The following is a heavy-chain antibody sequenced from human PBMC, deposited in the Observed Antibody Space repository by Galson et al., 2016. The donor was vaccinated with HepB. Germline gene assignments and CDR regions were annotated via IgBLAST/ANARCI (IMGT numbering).Heavy chain of an antibody. D-gene: IGHD3-3*01. Sequence: SVKVSCKASGYSFDSYGIFWVRQAPGQGLEWMGWISPYNGNTKYEQKFQDRVTMTTDASTTTAYMDMRSLSSGATAVYFCARGDSVWSGFSPYNFWGQGTLVTVSS. V-gene: IGHV1-18*01. CDR3: ARGDSVWSGFSPYNF. J-gene: IGHJ4*02. CDR2: ISPYNGNT. CDR1: GYSFDSYG.